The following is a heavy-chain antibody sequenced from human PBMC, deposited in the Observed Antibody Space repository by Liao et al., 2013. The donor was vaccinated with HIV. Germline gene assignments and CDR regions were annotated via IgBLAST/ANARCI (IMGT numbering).Heavy chain of an antibody. CDR1: GGSVSGSD. CDR2: IYFTGTT. Sequence: QVQLQESGPGLVKPSETLSLTCTVSGGSVSGSDWSWIRQPPGKGLEWIGDIYFTGTTNYNPSLKSRVTISVDTSKNQVSLKVKSVTAADTAVYYCAREVDFSGECAFDVWGQGTLVTVSS. CDR3: AREVDFSGECAFDV. V-gene: IGHV4-59*02. D-gene: IGHD3-3*01. J-gene: IGHJ3*01.